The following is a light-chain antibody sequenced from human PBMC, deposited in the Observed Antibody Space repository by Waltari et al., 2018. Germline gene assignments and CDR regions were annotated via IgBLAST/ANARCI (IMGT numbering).Light chain of an antibody. CDR2: DAS. Sequence: EIVLTQYPGPLSLSPGARATLSWRASQSVSRTLAWYQQKPGQAARLLISDASSRATGIPDRFSGSGSGTDFSLTSSRLEPEDFAVYYCQKYGTLPATFGQGTKVEIK. CDR3: QKYGTLPAT. V-gene: IGKV3-20*01. CDR1: QSVSRT. J-gene: IGKJ1*01.